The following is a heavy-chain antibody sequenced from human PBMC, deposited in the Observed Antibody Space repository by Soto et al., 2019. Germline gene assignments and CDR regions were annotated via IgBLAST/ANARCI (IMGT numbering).Heavy chain of an antibody. J-gene: IGHJ4*02. D-gene: IGHD3-16*01. Sequence: EVQLLESGGGLVQPGGSLRLSCAASGLTFNMYAMSWVRQAPGEGLEWVSGISGSGGKTHYADSVKGRFTTSRDNSKNTLYLQMDSLRAEDTAVYYCAKDLRYWGYWGQGALVTVSS. CDR2: ISGSGGKT. V-gene: IGHV3-23*01. CDR3: AKDLRYWGY. CDR1: GLTFNMYA.